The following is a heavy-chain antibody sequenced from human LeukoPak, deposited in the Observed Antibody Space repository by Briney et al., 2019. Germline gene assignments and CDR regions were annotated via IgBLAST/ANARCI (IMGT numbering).Heavy chain of an antibody. D-gene: IGHD1-7*01. CDR3: ARGYNWNYGY. CDR1: GGSFSGYY. Sequence: SETLSLTCAVYGGSFSGYYWSWIRQPPGKGLEWIGEINHSGSTNYNPSLKSRVTISVDTSKNQFSLKLSSVTAADTAVYYCARGYNWNYGYWGQGTLVTVSS. CDR2: INHSGST. J-gene: IGHJ4*02. V-gene: IGHV4-34*01.